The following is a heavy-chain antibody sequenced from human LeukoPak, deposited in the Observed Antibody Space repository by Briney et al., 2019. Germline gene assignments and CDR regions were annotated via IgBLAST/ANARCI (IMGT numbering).Heavy chain of an antibody. CDR3: ARDYSTVTTFFDY. J-gene: IGHJ4*02. V-gene: IGHV3-21*01. Sequence: PGGSLRLSCAASGFTFSSYSMNWVRQTPGKGLEWVSSISSSSSYIFYADSVKGRFTMSRDNAKKSLFLQMNSLRAEDTAVYYCARDYSTVTTFFDYWGQGTLVTVSS. CDR2: ISSSSSYI. CDR1: GFTFSSYS. D-gene: IGHD4-17*01.